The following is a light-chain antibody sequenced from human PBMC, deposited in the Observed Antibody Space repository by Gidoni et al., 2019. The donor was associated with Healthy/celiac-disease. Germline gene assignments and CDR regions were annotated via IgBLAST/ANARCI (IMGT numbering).Light chain of an antibody. V-gene: IGKV4-1*01. Sequence: DIVMTQSPDSLAVSLGERAPINCKSSQSVLYSSNNKNYLAWYQQKPGQPPKLLIYWASNRESGVPDRFSGSGSGTDVTLTISSLQAEDVAVYYCQQYYSTLTFGPGTKVDIK. CDR1: QSVLYSSNNKNY. J-gene: IGKJ3*01. CDR2: WAS. CDR3: QQYYSTLT.